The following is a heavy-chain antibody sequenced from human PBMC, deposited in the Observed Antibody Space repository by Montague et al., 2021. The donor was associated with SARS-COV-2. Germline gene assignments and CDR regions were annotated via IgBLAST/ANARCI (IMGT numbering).Heavy chain of an antibody. V-gene: IGHV4-39*01. CDR3: ARESYGSGSYHAIDI. CDR1: GDSFSSHYYY. Sequence: SETLSLTCTVSGDSFSSHYYYCIRLRQRHGQGLEGIGNSYDSGNTYANPTRRSTVTMSADKSKTQLSLKMKSVTAADTSVYYCARESYGSGSYHAIDIWSQGTTVAVSS. CDR2: SYDSGNT. J-gene: IGHJ6*02. D-gene: IGHD3-10*01.